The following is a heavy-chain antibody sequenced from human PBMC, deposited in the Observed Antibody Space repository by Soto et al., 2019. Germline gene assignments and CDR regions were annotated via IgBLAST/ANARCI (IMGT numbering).Heavy chain of an antibody. J-gene: IGHJ4*02. D-gene: IGHD3-22*01. CDR1: GYTFTGYY. CDR2: INPNSGAT. Sequence: ASVKFSCQASGYTFTGYYMHWVRQAPGQGLEWMGLINPNSGATNYAKKFQGWGTMTRDTSISTAYMELSRLRSDDTAEYYCETVGDYYDISGYYYYWGQGTRVTVSS. V-gene: IGHV1-2*04. CDR3: ETVGDYYDISGYYYY.